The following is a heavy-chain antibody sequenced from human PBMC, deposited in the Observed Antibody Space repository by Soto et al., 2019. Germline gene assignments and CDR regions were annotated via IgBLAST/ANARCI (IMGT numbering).Heavy chain of an antibody. D-gene: IGHD1-26*01. CDR3: AKAPTWGS. CDR2: SSGRDGKT. Sequence: EVQLVESGGDVVQPGGSLRLSCAASGFTFSNAAMNWVRRAPGKGLEWVSVSSGRDGKTYYSDSVRGRFTISRDNSKSTLYLQMTGLRVEATAVYYCAKAPTWGSWGQGTLVTVSS. V-gene: IGHV3-23*04. J-gene: IGHJ4*02. CDR1: GFTFSNAA.